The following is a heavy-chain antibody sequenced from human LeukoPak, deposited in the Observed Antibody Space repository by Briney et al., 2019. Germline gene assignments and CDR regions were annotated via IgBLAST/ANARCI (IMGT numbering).Heavy chain of an antibody. D-gene: IGHD3-22*01. Sequence: GGSLRLSCAASGFTFSSYAMSWVRQAPGKGLEWVSAISGSGGSTYYADSVKGRFTISRDNSKNTLYLQMNSLRAEDTAVYYCAKAPRSGIIVVALYYFDYWGQGTLVTGSS. CDR2: ISGSGGST. CDR3: AKAPRSGIIVVALYYFDY. CDR1: GFTFSSYA. V-gene: IGHV3-23*01. J-gene: IGHJ4*02.